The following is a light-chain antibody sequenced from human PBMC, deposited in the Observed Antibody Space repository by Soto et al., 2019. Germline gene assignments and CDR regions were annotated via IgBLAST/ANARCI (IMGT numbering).Light chain of an antibody. J-gene: IGLJ1*01. CDR3: SSYTSTSSYV. CDR2: EVS. V-gene: IGLV2-14*01. Sequence: QPVLTQPASVSGSPGQSITISCTGTSSDIGDYNYVSCYQQHPGKAPKLMIYEVSNRPSGISNRFSGSKSGNTASLTISGLQADDEADYYCSSYTSTSSYVFGTGTKLTVL. CDR1: SSDIGDYNY.